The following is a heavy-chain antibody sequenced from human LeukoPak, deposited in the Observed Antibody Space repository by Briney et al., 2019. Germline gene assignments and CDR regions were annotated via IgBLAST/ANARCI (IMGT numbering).Heavy chain of an antibody. CDR2: ISGSGGST. CDR1: GFTFTNYA. D-gene: IGHD3-22*01. Sequence: GGSLRLSCAASGFTFTNYAMNWVRQAPGKGLEWVSGISGSGGSTYYADSVKGRFTTSRDNSKNTLYLQMNSLRAEDTAVYYCAKGGSYYYDTSGYFGYWGQGTLVTVSS. V-gene: IGHV3-23*01. CDR3: AKGGSYYYDTSGYFGY. J-gene: IGHJ4*02.